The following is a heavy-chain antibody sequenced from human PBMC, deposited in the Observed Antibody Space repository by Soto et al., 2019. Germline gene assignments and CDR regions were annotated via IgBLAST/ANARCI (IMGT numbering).Heavy chain of an antibody. CDR2: TYYRSKWYN. V-gene: IGHV6-1*01. J-gene: IGHJ6*03. CDR1: GDSVSSNSAA. D-gene: IGHD3-10*01. CDR3: ARGFAGEGGYYYYMDV. Sequence: PSQTLSLTCAISGDSVSSNSAAWNWIRQSPSRGLEWLGRTYYRSKWYNDYAVSVKSRITINPDTSKNQFSLKLSSVTAADSAVYYCARGFAGEGGYYYYMDVWGKGTTVTVSS.